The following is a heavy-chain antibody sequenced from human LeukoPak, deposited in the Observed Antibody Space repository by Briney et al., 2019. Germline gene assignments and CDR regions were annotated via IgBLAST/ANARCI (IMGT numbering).Heavy chain of an antibody. V-gene: IGHV3-74*01. J-gene: IGHJ4*02. CDR2: IKTVGSTT. Sequence: PGGSLRLSCAVSGFTFSSSWMHWVRQAPGKGLVWVSHIKTVGSTTVYADSVKGRFTISRDNAKNTLYLQMNSLRAEDTATYYCVKSGIAAAGQRGYLDYWGQGTLVTVSS. CDR3: VKSGIAAAGQRGYLDY. D-gene: IGHD6-13*01. CDR1: GFTFSSSW.